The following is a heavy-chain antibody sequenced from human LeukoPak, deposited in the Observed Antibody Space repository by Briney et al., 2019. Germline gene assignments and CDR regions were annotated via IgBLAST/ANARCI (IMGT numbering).Heavy chain of an antibody. CDR1: GFTVSTSY. V-gene: IGHV3-11*04. Sequence: GGSLRLSCLASGFTVSTSYMSWVRQAPGKGLEWVSYISSDSSTMFYAASVKGRFTISRDNTKNTLYLQMNSLRAEDTAVYYCAKDHQQWLVKGLDYWGQGTLVTVSS. CDR3: AKDHQQWLVKGLDY. CDR2: ISSDSSTM. J-gene: IGHJ4*02. D-gene: IGHD6-19*01.